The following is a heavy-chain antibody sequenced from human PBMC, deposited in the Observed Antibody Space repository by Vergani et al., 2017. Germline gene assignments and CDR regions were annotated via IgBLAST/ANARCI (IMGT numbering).Heavy chain of an antibody. Sequence: QVQLVQSGAEVKKPGSSVKVSCKASGGTFSSYAISWVRQAPGQGLEWMGGIIPIFGTANYAQKFQGRVTMTRDTSTSTVYMELSSLRSEDTAVYYGARGITVAGWEAAFDPWGQGTLVTVSS. D-gene: IGHD6-19*01. J-gene: IGHJ5*02. CDR1: GGTFSSYA. CDR3: ARGITVAGWEAAFDP. CDR2: IIPIFGTA. V-gene: IGHV1-69*06.